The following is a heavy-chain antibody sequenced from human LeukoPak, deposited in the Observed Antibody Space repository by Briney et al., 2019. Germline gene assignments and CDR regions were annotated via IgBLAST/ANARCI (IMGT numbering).Heavy chain of an antibody. Sequence: GASVKVSCKASGYTSTGYYMHWVRQAPGQGLEWTGWINPNSGGTNYAQKFQGRVTMTRDTSISTAYMELSRLRSDDTAVYYCAILKGGRGYSYGSNNWFDPWGQGTLVTVSS. D-gene: IGHD5-18*01. CDR1: GYTSTGYY. V-gene: IGHV1-2*02. J-gene: IGHJ5*02. CDR3: AILKGGRGYSYGSNNWFDP. CDR2: INPNSGGT.